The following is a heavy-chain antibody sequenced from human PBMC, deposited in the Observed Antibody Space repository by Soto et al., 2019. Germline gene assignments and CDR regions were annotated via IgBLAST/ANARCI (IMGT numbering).Heavy chain of an antibody. CDR2: ISGSGGST. J-gene: IGHJ4*02. Sequence: EVQLLESGGGLVQPGGSLRLSCAASGFTFSSYAMSWVRQAPGKGLEWVSAISGSGGSTYYADSVKGRFTISRDNSKNTLYLQMNSLRAEDTAVYYCAKDSLEYSSSSLLLDYWGQGTLVTVSS. D-gene: IGHD6-6*01. CDR3: AKDSLEYSSSSLLLDY. CDR1: GFTFSSYA. V-gene: IGHV3-23*01.